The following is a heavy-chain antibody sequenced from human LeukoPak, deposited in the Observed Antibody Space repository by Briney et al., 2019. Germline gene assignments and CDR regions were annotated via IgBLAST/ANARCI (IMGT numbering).Heavy chain of an antibody. CDR2: IIPILGIA. CDR1: GGTFSSYA. D-gene: IGHD4-23*01. V-gene: IGHV1-69*04. J-gene: IGHJ6*02. CDR3: ASGKALPRDHYYYYYGMDV. Sequence: SVKVSCKASGGTFSSYAISWVRQAPGQGLEWMGRIIPILGIANYAQKFQGRVTITADKSTSTAYMELSSLRSEDTAVYYCASGKALPRDHYYYYYGMDVWGQGTTVAVSS.